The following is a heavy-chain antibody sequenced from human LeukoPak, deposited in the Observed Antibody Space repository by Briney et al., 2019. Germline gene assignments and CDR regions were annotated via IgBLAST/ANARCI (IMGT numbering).Heavy chain of an antibody. D-gene: IGHD3-9*01. Sequence: AAVKGSSKASGYTFTRHIINWVRQAPGQGLEWRGWINTNTVNPTSAQGLKGRFVFSLHPFVGSANLQISSLKTEDTAVYFCARGGQTGYVAYYYYYTDVWGKGTTVTVSS. J-gene: IGHJ6*03. CDR2: INTNTVNP. V-gene: IGHV7-4-1*02. CDR3: ARGGQTGYVAYYYYYTDV. CDR1: GYTFTRHI.